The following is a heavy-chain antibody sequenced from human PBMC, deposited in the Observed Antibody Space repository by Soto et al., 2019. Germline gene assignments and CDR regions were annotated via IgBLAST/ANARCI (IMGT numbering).Heavy chain of an antibody. CDR1: GISFSDYH. CDR3: AGTYDPTDY. V-gene: IGHV3-21*01. CDR2: ITPSGRFI. Sequence: EEQFMESGGGLVKPGGSLRLSCAASGISFSDYHMNWVRQAPGKGLEWVASITPSGRFINYADSVEGRFIISRDNTKNSLFLQMNSLRGEDTAVNYCAGTYDPTDYWGQGTLVTVSS. J-gene: IGHJ4*02. D-gene: IGHD3-22*01.